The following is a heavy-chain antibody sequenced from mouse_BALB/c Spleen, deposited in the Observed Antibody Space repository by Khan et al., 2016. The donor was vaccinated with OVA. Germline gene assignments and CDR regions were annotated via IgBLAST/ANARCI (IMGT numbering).Heavy chain of an antibody. CDR1: GYMFTSYW. CDR3: AGSGYGRLAY. D-gene: IGHD1-1*01. Sequence: QVQLKQSGAELAKPGASVKMSCKASGYMFTSYWMNWVKQRPGQGLEWIGYINPSSGFTEYSQKFKDKATLTADKSSSTAFMHTSSLTAEDSAVYNCAGSGYGRLAYWGQGTLVTVSA. J-gene: IGHJ3*01. CDR2: INPSSGFT. V-gene: IGHV1-7*01.